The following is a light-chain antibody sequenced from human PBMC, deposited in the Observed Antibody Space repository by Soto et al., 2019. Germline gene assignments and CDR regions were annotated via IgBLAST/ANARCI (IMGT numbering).Light chain of an antibody. CDR3: QVWDTSSDHVV. V-gene: IGLV3-21*02. CDR2: DDS. J-gene: IGLJ2*01. CDR1: NIGNKN. Sequence: SCELTQPPSVSAAPGQTATITCGGNNIGNKNVYWYQQKPGQAPLLVIYDDSDRPSGIPERFSGSNSANTASLTIRGVGVGDEADYFCQVWDTSSDHVVFGGGTKVTVL.